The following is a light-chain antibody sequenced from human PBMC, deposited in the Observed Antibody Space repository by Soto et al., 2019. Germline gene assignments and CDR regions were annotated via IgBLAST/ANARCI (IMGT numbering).Light chain of an antibody. CDR1: QSVSSY. CDR3: QQRSNWLTWT. J-gene: IGKJ1*01. Sequence: EIVLTQSPATLSLSPGERATLSCRASQSVSSYLAWYQQKPGQAPRLLIYVASNRATGIPARFSGSGSGTDFTLTISSLEPEDFAVYDCQQRSNWLTWTFGQGTKVEIK. CDR2: VAS. V-gene: IGKV3-11*01.